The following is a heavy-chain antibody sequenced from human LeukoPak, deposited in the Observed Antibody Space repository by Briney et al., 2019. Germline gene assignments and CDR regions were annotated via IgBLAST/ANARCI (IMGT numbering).Heavy chain of an antibody. CDR2: ISSSSSYI. J-gene: IGHJ4*02. CDR1: GFTFSSYS. Sequence: GGSLRLSCAASGFTFSSYSMNWARQAPGKGLEWVSSISSSSSYIYYADSVKGRFTISRDNAKNSLYLQMNSLRAEDTAVYYCARGLYGDSAFDFWGQGTLVTVSS. D-gene: IGHD4-17*01. CDR3: ARGLYGDSAFDF. V-gene: IGHV3-21*01.